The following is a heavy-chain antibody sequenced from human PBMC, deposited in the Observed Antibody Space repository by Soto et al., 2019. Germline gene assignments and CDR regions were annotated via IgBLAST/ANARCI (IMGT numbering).Heavy chain of an antibody. V-gene: IGHV4-34*01. CDR3: ARPNQVLLGVVGWFDP. J-gene: IGHJ5*02. D-gene: IGHD3-10*01. CDR2: INHSGST. Sequence: QVQLQQWGAGLLKPSETLSLTCAVYGGSFSGYYWSWIRQPPGKGLEWIGEINHSGSTNYNPSLKSRVTISVDTSKNQFSLKLSSMTAADTAVYYCARPNQVLLGVVGWFDPWGQGTLVTFSS. CDR1: GGSFSGYY.